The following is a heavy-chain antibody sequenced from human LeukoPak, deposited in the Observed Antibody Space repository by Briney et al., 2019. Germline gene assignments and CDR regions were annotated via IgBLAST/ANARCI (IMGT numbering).Heavy chain of an antibody. CDR1: GGTFSSYA. CDR3: ARDYCSGGSCSNYFDY. V-gene: IGHV1-69*05. D-gene: IGHD2-15*01. CDR2: IIPIFGTA. J-gene: IGHJ4*02. Sequence: ASVKVSCKASGGTFSSYAISWVRQAPGQGLEWMGGIIPIFGTANYAQKFQGRVTITTDESTSTAYMELSSLRSEDTAVYYCARDYCSGGSCSNYFDYWGQGTLVTVSS.